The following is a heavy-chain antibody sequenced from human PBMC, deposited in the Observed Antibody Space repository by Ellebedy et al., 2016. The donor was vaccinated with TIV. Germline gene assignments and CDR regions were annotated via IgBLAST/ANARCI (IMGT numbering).Heavy chain of an antibody. CDR2: INWNGGST. J-gene: IGHJ4*02. Sequence: GESLKISXAASGFTFDDYGMSWVRQAPGKGLEWVSGINWNGGSTGYVDSVKGRFTISRDNAKNSLYLQMNSLRAEDSALYYCARAMGPCSGGICEPFDYWGQGTLVTVSS. D-gene: IGHD2-15*01. CDR1: GFTFDDYG. CDR3: ARAMGPCSGGICEPFDY. V-gene: IGHV3-20*04.